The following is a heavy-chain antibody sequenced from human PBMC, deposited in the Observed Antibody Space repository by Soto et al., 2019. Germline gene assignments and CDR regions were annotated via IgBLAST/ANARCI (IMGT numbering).Heavy chain of an antibody. CDR3: ARAGAGIAAAGHYWFDP. D-gene: IGHD6-13*01. V-gene: IGHV1-2*02. CDR2: INPNSGGT. J-gene: IGHJ5*02. Sequence: QVQLVQSGAEVKKPGASVKVSCKASGYTFTGYYMHWVRQAPGQGLEWMGWINPNSGGTNYAQKFQGRVTMTRDTSISTAYMELSRLRSDDTAVYYCARAGAGIAAAGHYWFDPWGQGTLVTVSS. CDR1: GYTFTGYY.